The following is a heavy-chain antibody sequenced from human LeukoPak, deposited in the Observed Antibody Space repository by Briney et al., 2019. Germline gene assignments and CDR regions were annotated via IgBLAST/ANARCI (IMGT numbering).Heavy chain of an antibody. Sequence: SETLSLTCTVSGGSISSGDYYWSWIRQPPGKGLEWIGYIYYSGSTYYNPSLKSRVTISVDTSKNQFSLKLSSVTAADTAVYYCARDRRYCSSTSCDEDYWGQGTLVTVSS. D-gene: IGHD2-2*01. CDR1: GGSISSGDYY. J-gene: IGHJ4*02. CDR2: IYYSGST. V-gene: IGHV4-30-4*08. CDR3: ARDRRYCSSTSCDEDY.